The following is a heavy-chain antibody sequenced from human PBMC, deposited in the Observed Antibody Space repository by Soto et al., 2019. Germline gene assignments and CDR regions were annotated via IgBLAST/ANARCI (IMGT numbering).Heavy chain of an antibody. V-gene: IGHV1-2*02. CDR1: GSIFLGYH. CDR2: INPNSGGT. Sequence: ASVPGSRLSCGSIFLGYHMHCVRQAPVQVLEWMGWINPNSGGTNYAQKFQGRVTMTRDTSISTAYMELSRLRSDDTAVYYCARDNLFRLNWFDPWGQGNLVTGSS. J-gene: IGHJ5*02. D-gene: IGHD3-10*02. CDR3: ARDNLFRLNWFDP.